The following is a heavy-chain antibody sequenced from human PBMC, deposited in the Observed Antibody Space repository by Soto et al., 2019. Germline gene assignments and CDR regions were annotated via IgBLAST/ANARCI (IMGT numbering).Heavy chain of an antibody. Sequence: SETLSLTCTVSGGSISSYYWSWIRQPPGKGLEWIGYIYYSGSTNYNPSLESRVTISVDTFKNQFSLQLNSVTAADTAVYYCARGVVVDFDPWGQGTLVTVSS. V-gene: IGHV4-59*01. CDR2: IYYSGST. CDR1: GGSISSYY. D-gene: IGHD2-21*01. J-gene: IGHJ5*02. CDR3: ARGVVVDFDP.